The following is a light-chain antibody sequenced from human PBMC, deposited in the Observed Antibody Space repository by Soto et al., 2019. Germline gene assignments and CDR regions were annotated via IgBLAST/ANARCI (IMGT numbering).Light chain of an antibody. CDR3: NSYRNTDTVV. V-gene: IGLV2-14*01. CDR2: EVY. J-gene: IGLJ2*01. Sequence: QSVLTQPASVSGSPGQSITISCTGTSNDVGGYNHVSWYQQLPGKAPKLIIYEVYYRPSGVSNRFSGSKSGNTASLTISGIQAEDEADYYCNSYRNTDTVVFGGGTKLTVL. CDR1: SNDVGGYNH.